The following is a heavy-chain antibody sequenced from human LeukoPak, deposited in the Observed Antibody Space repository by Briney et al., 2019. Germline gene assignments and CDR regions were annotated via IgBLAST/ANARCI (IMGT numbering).Heavy chain of an antibody. Sequence: PSETLSLTCTVSGGSVSSNSYYWAWIRQPPGKGLEWIGSIFYKGSSYYNPSLKSRVTISADTSKNQFSLILSSVTAADTAVYYCARVDDRHGRKFGPWGQGSLVTVSS. J-gene: IGHJ5*02. CDR2: IFYKGSS. CDR1: GGSVSSNSYY. CDR3: ARVDDRHGRKFGP. D-gene: IGHD1-1*01. V-gene: IGHV4-39*01.